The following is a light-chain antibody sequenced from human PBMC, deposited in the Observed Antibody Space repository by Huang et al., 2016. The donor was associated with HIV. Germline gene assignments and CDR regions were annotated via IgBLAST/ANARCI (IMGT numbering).Light chain of an antibody. CDR1: QGIRNS. J-gene: IGKJ2*01. CDR2: AAL. Sequence: IQLTQSPSSLSASVGDRVTITCRASQGIRNSLGWYQQKPGSTPKLLIYAALILQSGVPSRFSGSGFGTNFTLTISSLQPEDFATYYCQQRDGYLPFGQGTKLEIK. V-gene: IGKV1-9*01. CDR3: QQRDGYLP.